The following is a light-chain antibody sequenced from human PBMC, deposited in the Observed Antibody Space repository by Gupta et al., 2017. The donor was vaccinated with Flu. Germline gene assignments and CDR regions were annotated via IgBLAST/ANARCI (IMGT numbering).Light chain of an antibody. Sequence: SSVLTQPPSVSAAAGHAARISCGSNDSGRKSGHWYQQKPGQAPVLVVYDNSDRPSGIPERFSGSNSGDTATLTISRGEAGDEDDYYCQVWDATSDNPRVFGGGTKLTVL. CDR3: QVWDATSDNPRV. V-gene: IGLV3-21*02. CDR1: DSGRKS. CDR2: DNS. J-gene: IGLJ3*02.